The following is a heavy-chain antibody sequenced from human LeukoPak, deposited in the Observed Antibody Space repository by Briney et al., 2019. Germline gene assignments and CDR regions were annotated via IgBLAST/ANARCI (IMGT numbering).Heavy chain of an antibody. CDR3: ARGGSNNAFDI. Sequence: GGSLRLSCAASGFTFNSYEMNWVRQAPGKGLEWVSYISSSGSTIYYADSVKGRFTISRDNAKNSLYLQMNSLRAEDTAVYYCARGGSNNAFDIWGQGTMVTVSS. CDR2: ISSSGSTI. CDR1: GFTFNSYE. V-gene: IGHV3-48*03. J-gene: IGHJ3*02. D-gene: IGHD5-12*01.